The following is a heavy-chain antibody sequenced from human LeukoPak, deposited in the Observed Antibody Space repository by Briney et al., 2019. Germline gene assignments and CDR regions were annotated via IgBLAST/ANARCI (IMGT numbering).Heavy chain of an antibody. D-gene: IGHD2-15*01. Sequence: GGSLRLSCAASGFTFSSYAMSWVRQAPGKGLEWVSAISGSGGSTYYADSVKGRFTISRDNSKNPLYLQMNSLRAEDTAVYYCAKDRDVVVVAATPFYWGQGTLATVSS. CDR1: GFTFSSYA. J-gene: IGHJ4*02. CDR3: AKDRDVVVVAATPFY. V-gene: IGHV3-23*01. CDR2: ISGSGGST.